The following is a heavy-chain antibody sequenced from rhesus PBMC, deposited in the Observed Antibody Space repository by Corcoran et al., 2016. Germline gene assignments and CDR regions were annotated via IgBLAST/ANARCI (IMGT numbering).Heavy chain of an antibody. CDR2: IYGSGSST. Sequence: QLQLQESGPGLVKPSETLSVTCAVSGGSISSSYWSWIRQAPGKGLELIGYIYGSGSSTNYNPSLKRLVTLSVDTSKNQFSLKLSSVTAADTAVYYCARVAGVIINWYFDLWGPGTPITISS. D-gene: IGHD3-34*01. J-gene: IGHJ2*01. CDR1: GGSISSSY. V-gene: IGHV4-169*01. CDR3: ARVAGVIINWYFDL.